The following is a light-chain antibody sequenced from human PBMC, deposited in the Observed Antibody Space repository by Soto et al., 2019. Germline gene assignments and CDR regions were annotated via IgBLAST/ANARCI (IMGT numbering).Light chain of an antibody. CDR3: QSYDSSLSGGV. V-gene: IGLV1-40*01. Sequence: QSVLTQPPSVSGAPGQRVTISCTGSSSNIGAGYDVHWYQQLPGTAPKLLIYGNCNRPSGVPDRFSGSKSGTSASLAITGLQAEDEADYYCQSYDSSLSGGVFGGGTQLTVL. J-gene: IGLJ3*02. CDR2: GNC. CDR1: SSNIGAGYD.